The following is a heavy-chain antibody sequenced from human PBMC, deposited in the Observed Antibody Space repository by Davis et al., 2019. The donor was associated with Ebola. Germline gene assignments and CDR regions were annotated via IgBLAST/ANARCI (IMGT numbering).Heavy chain of an antibody. Sequence: GGSLRLSCAASGFTFSSYAMNWVRQAPGKGLEWVSYISSGSTYIYYADSVKGRYTISRDNAKNSLYLQMNNLRAEDTAVYYCTRDNLYYYDTSGYHDVFDMWGQGTMVTVSS. V-gene: IGHV3-21*01. D-gene: IGHD3-22*01. CDR2: ISSGSTYI. J-gene: IGHJ3*02. CDR1: GFTFSSYA. CDR3: TRDNLYYYDTSGYHDVFDM.